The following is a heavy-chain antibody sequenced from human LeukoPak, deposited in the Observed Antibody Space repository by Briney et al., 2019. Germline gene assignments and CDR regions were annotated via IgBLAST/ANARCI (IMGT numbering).Heavy chain of an antibody. CDR3: ARGLTIFGVADAFDI. J-gene: IGHJ3*02. D-gene: IGHD3-3*01. CDR1: GFTFSSYW. CDR2: IWYDGSSK. Sequence: GGSLRLSCAASGFTFSSYWMSWVRQAPGKGLEWVAVIWYDGSSKYYADSVKGRFTISRDNSKNTLYLQMNSLRAEDTAVYYCARGLTIFGVADAFDIWGQGIMVTVSS. V-gene: IGHV3-33*08.